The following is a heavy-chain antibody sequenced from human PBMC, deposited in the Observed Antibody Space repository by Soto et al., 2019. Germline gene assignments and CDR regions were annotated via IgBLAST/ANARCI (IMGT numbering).Heavy chain of an antibody. CDR1: EFTFSNYA. J-gene: IGHJ4*02. Sequence: GGSLRLSCAASEFTFSNYAMNWVRQAPGKGLEWVSGISDSGDSTFYADSVKGRFTISRDNSKNTLYLQLSSLRAEDTAIYYCAKGRCASCYFADYWGQGSLVTVSS. V-gene: IGHV3-23*01. CDR2: ISDSGDST. D-gene: IGHD2-21*01. CDR3: AKGRCASCYFADY.